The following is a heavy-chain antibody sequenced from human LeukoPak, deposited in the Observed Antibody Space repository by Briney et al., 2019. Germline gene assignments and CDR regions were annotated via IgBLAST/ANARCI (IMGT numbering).Heavy chain of an antibody. D-gene: IGHD4-17*01. CDR2: IYYSGST. J-gene: IGHJ2*01. Sequence: SETLSLTCTVSGGSISSYYWSWIRQPPGKGLEWIGYIYYSGSTNYNPSLKSRVTISVDTSKNQLSLKLTSVTAADTAVYYCARDSSTVTYWYSDLWGRGTLVTVSS. CDR1: GGSISSYY. CDR3: ARDSSTVTYWYSDL. V-gene: IGHV4-59*01.